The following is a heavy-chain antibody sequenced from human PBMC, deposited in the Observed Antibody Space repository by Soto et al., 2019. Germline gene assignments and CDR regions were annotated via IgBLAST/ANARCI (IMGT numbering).Heavy chain of an antibody. V-gene: IGHV1-69*13. J-gene: IGHJ4*02. D-gene: IGHD4-4*01. Sequence: EASVKVSCKASGGTFSSYAISWVRQAPGQGLEWMGGIIPIFGTANYAQKFQGRVTITADESTSTAYMELSSLRSEDTAVYYCARGGEVDYSNERTPYYFDYWGQGTLVTVSS. CDR2: IIPIFGTA. CDR3: ARGGEVDYSNERTPYYFDY. CDR1: GGTFSSYA.